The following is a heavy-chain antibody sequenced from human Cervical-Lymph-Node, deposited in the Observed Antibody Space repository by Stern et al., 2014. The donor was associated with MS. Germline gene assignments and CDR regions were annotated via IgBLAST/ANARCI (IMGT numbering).Heavy chain of an antibody. J-gene: IGHJ4*02. V-gene: IGHV3-33*01. CDR2: IWYDGNKR. CDR3: VRGPDYGTDPVMY. CDR1: GFTFSDFG. D-gene: IGHD4-17*01. Sequence: QVQLVQSGGGVVQPGGYLRLSCAASGFTFSDFGMHWVRQTSGKGLEWMAIIWYDGNKRLDADSVRGRFSISRDNYKNTVYLQMNSLRTEDTAVYYCVRGPDYGTDPVMYWGQGARVTVSS.